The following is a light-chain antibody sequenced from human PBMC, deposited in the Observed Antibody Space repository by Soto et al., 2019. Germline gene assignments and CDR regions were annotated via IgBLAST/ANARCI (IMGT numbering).Light chain of an antibody. CDR2: EVT. J-gene: IGLJ3*02. V-gene: IGLV2-8*01. CDR3: SSFGGGNKVL. Sequence: QSVLTQPPSASGSPGRSVTISCTGTSSDVGGYTFVSWYQQHPGKVPKPVIYEVTKRPSGVPDRFSGSKSGNTASLTVSGLLPDDEADYYCSSFGGGNKVLFGGGTKLTVL. CDR1: SSDVGGYTF.